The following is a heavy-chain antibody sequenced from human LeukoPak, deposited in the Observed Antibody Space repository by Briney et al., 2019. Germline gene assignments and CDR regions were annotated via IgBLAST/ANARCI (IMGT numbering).Heavy chain of an antibody. Sequence: SETLSLTCAVYGGSFSGYYWSWIRQPPGKGLEWIGEINHSGSTNYNPSLKSRVTISVDTSKNQFSLKLSSVTAADTAVYYCARQARSGSYYYYYYMDVWGKGTTVTVSS. J-gene: IGHJ6*03. CDR1: GGSFSGYY. D-gene: IGHD1-26*01. V-gene: IGHV4-34*01. CDR3: ARQARSGSYYYYYYMDV. CDR2: INHSGST.